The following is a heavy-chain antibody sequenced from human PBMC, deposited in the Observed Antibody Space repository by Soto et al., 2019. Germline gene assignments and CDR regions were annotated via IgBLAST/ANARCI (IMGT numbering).Heavy chain of an antibody. Sequence: QVQLVQSGAEVRKPGASVKVSCKASGYTFTGYYIHWVRQAPGQGLEWMGWINPNSHAGTNYAQKFLGRVTVTRDTSISTAYMELSRLTTDNTTVYYCARPGVGFWSGASMDIWGQGTTVTVSS. CDR3: ARPGVGFWSGASMDI. CDR1: GYTFTGYY. V-gene: IGHV1-2*02. CDR2: INPNSHAGT. D-gene: IGHD3-3*01. J-gene: IGHJ6*02.